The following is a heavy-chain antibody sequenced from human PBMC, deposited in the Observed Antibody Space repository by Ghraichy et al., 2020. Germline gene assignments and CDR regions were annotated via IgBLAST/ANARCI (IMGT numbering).Heavy chain of an antibody. V-gene: IGHV3-11*06. J-gene: IGHJ3*02. Sequence: SCAASGFNFSDYYMSWIRQAPGMGLEWVSYISHSSRFTNYADSVKGRFTISRDSAKNSLYLQMNSLRADDTAVYFCARGGRDVFDIWGQGTMVTVSS. CDR1: GFNFSDYY. CDR3: ARGGRDVFDI. CDR2: ISHSSRFT.